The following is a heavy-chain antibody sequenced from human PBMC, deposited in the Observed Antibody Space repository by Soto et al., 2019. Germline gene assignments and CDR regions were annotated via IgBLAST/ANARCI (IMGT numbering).Heavy chain of an antibody. D-gene: IGHD3-16*02. CDR3: ARTKTYYFYIWGSYRPDAFDI. J-gene: IGHJ3*02. CDR1: GYTFTSYS. Sequence: ASVKVSCKASGYTFTSYSISWVRQAPGQGLEWMGWISAYNGNTNYAQKLQGRVTMTTDTSTSTAYMELRSLRSDDTAVYYCARTKTYYFYIWGSYRPDAFDIRAQRTMDTGSS. CDR2: ISAYNGNT. V-gene: IGHV1-18*01.